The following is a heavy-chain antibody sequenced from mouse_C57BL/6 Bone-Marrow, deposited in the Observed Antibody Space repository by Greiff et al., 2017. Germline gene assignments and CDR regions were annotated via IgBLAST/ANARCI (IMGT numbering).Heavy chain of an antibody. CDR2: ISSGGSYT. D-gene: IGHD2-4*01. J-gene: IGHJ3*01. CDR3: ARRGLRRRGFAY. V-gene: IGHV5-6*02. Sequence: EVKVVESGGDLVKPGGSLKLSCAASGFTFSSYGMSWVRQTPDKRLEWVATISSGGSYTYYPDSVKGRFTISRDNAKNTLYLQMSSLKSEDTAMYYCARRGLRRRGFAYWGQGTLVTVSA. CDR1: GFTFSSYG.